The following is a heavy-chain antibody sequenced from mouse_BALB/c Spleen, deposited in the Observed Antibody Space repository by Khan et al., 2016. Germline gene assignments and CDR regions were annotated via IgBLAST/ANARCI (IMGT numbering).Heavy chain of an antibody. J-gene: IGHJ2*01. Sequence: EVQLQESGPDLVKPSQSLSLTCSVTGYSITSGYSWHWIRQFPGNQLEWMGYIHYSGSTNYTPSLKRRISITRDTSKNQFFLQLNSVTTEDTATYYCGRWNYDHFDYWGQGTTLTVSS. CDR2: IHYSGST. CDR3: GRWNYDHFDY. D-gene: IGHD2-4*01. V-gene: IGHV3-1*02. CDR1: GYSITSGYS.